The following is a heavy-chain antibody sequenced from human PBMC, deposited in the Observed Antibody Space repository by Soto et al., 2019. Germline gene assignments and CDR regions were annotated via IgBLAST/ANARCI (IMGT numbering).Heavy chain of an antibody. V-gene: IGHV1-69*13. CDR2: IIPIFGTA. CDR3: AMGTRSIAVAGIDY. CDR1: GGTFSSYA. Sequence: ASVKVSCKASGGTFSSYAISWVRQAPGQGLEWMGGIIPIFGTANYAQKFQGRVTITADESTSTAYMELSSLRSEDTAVYYCAMGTRSIAVAGIDYWGQGTLVTVSS. J-gene: IGHJ4*02. D-gene: IGHD6-19*01.